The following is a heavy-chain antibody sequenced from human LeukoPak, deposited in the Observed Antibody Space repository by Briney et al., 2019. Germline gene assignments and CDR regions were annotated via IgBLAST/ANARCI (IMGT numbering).Heavy chain of an antibody. J-gene: IGHJ4*02. CDR2: ISSSGSTI. CDR3: ARGSLDYYDSSGCDY. D-gene: IGHD3-22*01. Sequence: PGGSLRLSCAASGFTFSDYYMSWLRQAPGKGLEWVSYISSSGSTIYYADSVKGRFTISRDNAKNSLYLQMNSLRAEDTAVYYCARGSLDYYDSSGCDYWGQGTLVTVSS. V-gene: IGHV3-11*04. CDR1: GFTFSDYY.